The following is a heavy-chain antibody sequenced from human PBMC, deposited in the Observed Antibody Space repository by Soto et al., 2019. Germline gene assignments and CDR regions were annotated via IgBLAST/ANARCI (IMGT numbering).Heavy chain of an antibody. CDR2: ISYDGSNK. J-gene: IGHJ1*01. D-gene: IGHD1-26*01. CDR3: AKDGLLRGFAEYFQH. Sequence: PGGSLRLSCAASGFTFSSYGMHWVRQAPGKGLEWVAVISYDGSNKYYADSVKGRFTISRDNSKNTLYLQMNSLRAEDTAVYYCAKDGLLRGFAEYFQHWGQGTLVTVSS. CDR1: GFTFSSYG. V-gene: IGHV3-30*18.